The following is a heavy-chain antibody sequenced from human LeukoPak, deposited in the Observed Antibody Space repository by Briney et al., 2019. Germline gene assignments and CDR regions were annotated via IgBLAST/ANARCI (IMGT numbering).Heavy chain of an antibody. V-gene: IGHV3-23*01. J-gene: IGHJ4*02. Sequence: GGSLRLSCAASGFAFSSYAMSWVRQAPGKGLEWVSVISGSDGSTYYADSVKGRFTISRDNSKNTLYLQMNGLRPEDTAVYYCARDGGDKTAHYGDQFDQWGQGTLVTVSS. CDR3: ARDGGDKTAHYGDQFDQ. D-gene: IGHD3-9*01. CDR1: GFAFSSYA. CDR2: ISGSDGST.